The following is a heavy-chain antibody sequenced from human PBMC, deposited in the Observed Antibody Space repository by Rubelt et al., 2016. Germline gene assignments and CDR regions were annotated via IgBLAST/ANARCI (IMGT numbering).Heavy chain of an antibody. CDR3: AREGLAVAHDY. V-gene: IGHV1-3*01. CDR1: GGTFSSYA. D-gene: IGHD6-19*01. CDR2: VNAGNGNT. J-gene: IGHJ4*02. Sequence: QVQLVQSGAEVKKPGSSVKVSCKASGGTFSSYAISWVRQAPGQGLEWMGWVNAGNGNTKYSQKFKVRVTITRDTSASTAYMELSSLRSEDTAVYYCAREGLAVAHDYWGQGTLVTVSS.